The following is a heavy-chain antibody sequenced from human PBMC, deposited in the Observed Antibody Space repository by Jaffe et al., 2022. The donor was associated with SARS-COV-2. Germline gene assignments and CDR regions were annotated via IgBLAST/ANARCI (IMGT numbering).Heavy chain of an antibody. CDR1: GYTFTSYA. D-gene: IGHD1-26*01. Sequence: QVQLVQSGAEVKKPGASVKVSCKASGYTFTSYAMHWVRQAPGQRLEWMGWINAGNGNTKYSQKFQGRVTITRDTSASTAYMELSSLRSEDTAVYYCARDHGVQHIVGAFGYWGQGTLVTVSS. V-gene: IGHV1-3*01. CDR3: ARDHGVQHIVGAFGY. CDR2: INAGNGNT. J-gene: IGHJ4*02.